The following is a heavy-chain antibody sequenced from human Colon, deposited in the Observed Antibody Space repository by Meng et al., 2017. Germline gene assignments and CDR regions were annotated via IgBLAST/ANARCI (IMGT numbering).Heavy chain of an antibody. Sequence: VHLQESGSGLGRRSRPRSFTDRVSGGPISSGNLWSYVRHTPGKGLEWIGETSHSVRTNYSPSLKSRVTISLDKSKNQLSLKLNSVTAADTAVYYCASSDYYRSDYWGQGTLVTVSS. CDR1: GGPISSGNL. D-gene: IGHD3-22*01. J-gene: IGHJ4*02. CDR3: ASSDYYRSDY. V-gene: IGHV4-4*02. CDR2: TSHSVRT.